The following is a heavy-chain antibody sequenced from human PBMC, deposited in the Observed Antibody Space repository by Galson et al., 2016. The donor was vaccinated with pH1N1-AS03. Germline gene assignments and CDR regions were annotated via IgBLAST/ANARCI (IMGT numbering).Heavy chain of an antibody. Sequence: VKVSCKASGYVFTNFHVHWVRQAPGQGLEWMGWINPNNGVTNYAQKFEAWVTMTGDTSISTAYLELYGLKSDDTAVYYCARDPRGPCSSATCATTYYFDMDVWGQGTTVFVSS. J-gene: IGHJ6*02. CDR1: GYVFTNFH. CDR2: INPNNGVT. V-gene: IGHV1-2*04. D-gene: IGHD1-26*01. CDR3: ARDPRGPCSSATCATTYYFDMDV.